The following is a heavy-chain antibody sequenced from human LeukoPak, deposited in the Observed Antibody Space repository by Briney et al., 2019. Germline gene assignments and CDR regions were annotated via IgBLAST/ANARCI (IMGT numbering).Heavy chain of an antibody. CDR3: ARGVGIVVVVAATHGYWFDP. CDR2: MNPNSGNT. CDR1: GYTFTSYD. Sequence: ASVKVSCKAPGYTFTSYDINWVRQATGQGLEWMGWMNPNSGNTGYAQKFQGRVTMTRNTSISTAYMELSSLRSEDTAVYYCARGVGIVVVVAATHGYWFDPWGQGTLVTVSS. V-gene: IGHV1-8*01. D-gene: IGHD2-15*01. J-gene: IGHJ5*02.